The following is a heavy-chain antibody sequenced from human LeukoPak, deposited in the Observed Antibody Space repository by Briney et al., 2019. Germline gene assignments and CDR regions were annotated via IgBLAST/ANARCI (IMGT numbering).Heavy chain of an antibody. CDR1: GFTFSSYG. Sequence: GGSLRLSCVASGFTFSSYGMQWVRQAPGKGLEWVAVIWYDGSNKCYADSVKGRFTISRDNSENTLYLQMNTLRAEDTAVYYCARVRGSGWYLDNWGQGTLVTVSS. CDR2: IWYDGSNK. V-gene: IGHV3-33*01. CDR3: ARVRGSGWYLDN. D-gene: IGHD6-19*01. J-gene: IGHJ4*02.